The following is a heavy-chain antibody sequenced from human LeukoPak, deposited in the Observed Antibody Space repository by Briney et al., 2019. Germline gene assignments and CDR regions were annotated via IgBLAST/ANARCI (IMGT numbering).Heavy chain of an antibody. D-gene: IGHD3-10*01. V-gene: IGHV4-39*07. CDR1: GGSISSGSYY. CDR2: INHSGST. CDR3: ARRPNRGLLWFGQPKPFDY. Sequence: SETLSLTCTVSGGSISSGSYYWSWIRQPPGKGLEWIGEINHSGSTNYNPSLKSRVTISVDTSKNQFSLKLSSVTAADTAVYYCARRPNRGLLWFGQPKPFDYWGQGTLVTVSS. J-gene: IGHJ4*02.